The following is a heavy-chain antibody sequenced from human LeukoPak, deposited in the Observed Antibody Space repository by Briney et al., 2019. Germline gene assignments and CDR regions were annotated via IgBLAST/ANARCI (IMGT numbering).Heavy chain of an antibody. Sequence: GGSLRLSCAASGFIFSNYAMYWVRQAPGKGPEWVSAISGRSDNTYYADSVKGRFTLSRDGSKNTLYLQMNSLRADDTAVYYCAKWGDYDVLTGYYVSDFWGQGTLVTVSS. CDR3: AKWGDYDVLTGYYVSDF. CDR2: ISGRSDNT. J-gene: IGHJ4*02. D-gene: IGHD3-9*01. V-gene: IGHV3-23*01. CDR1: GFIFSNYA.